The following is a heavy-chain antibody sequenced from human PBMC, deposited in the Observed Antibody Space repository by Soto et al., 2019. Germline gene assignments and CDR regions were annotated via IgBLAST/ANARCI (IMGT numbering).Heavy chain of an antibody. CDR1: GYTFTSYY. J-gene: IGHJ6*02. CDR2: INPSGGST. Sequence: ASVKVSCKASGYTFTSYYMHWVRQAPGQGLEWMGIINPSGGSTSYAQKFQGRVTMTRDTSTSTVYMELSSLRSEDTAVYYCARAGRVVAAPIYYYYYGMDVWGQGTTVTVSS. CDR3: ARAGRVVAAPIYYYYYGMDV. V-gene: IGHV1-46*01. D-gene: IGHD2-15*01.